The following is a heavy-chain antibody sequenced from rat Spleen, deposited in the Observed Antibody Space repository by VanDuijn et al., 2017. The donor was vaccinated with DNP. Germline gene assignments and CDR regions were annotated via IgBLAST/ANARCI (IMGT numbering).Heavy chain of an antibody. V-gene: IGHV2-32*01. Sequence: QVQLRESGPGLVQPSQTLSLTCTASGFSLSIFHVHWVRQPPGKGLEWMGVIWSDGDTSSNSALKSRLSISRDTSKSQVFLKMNSLQTEDTATYYCARGIPDFDYWGQGVMVTVPS. CDR1: GFSLSIFH. D-gene: IGHD2-2*01. CDR3: ARGIPDFDY. J-gene: IGHJ2*01. CDR2: IWSDGDT.